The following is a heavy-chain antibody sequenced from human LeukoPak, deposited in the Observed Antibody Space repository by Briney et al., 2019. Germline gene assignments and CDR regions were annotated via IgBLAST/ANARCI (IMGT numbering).Heavy chain of an antibody. CDR1: GFTFSSYA. CDR3: AKALYYYGSGSYYGSDY. D-gene: IGHD3-10*01. Sequence: GGSLRLSCAASGFTFSSYAMSWVRQAPGKGLEWVSAFSGSGGSTYYADSVKGRFIISRDNSKNTLYLQMNSLRAEDTAVYYCAKALYYYGSGSYYGSDYWGQGTLVTVSS. J-gene: IGHJ4*02. CDR2: FSGSGGST. V-gene: IGHV3-23*01.